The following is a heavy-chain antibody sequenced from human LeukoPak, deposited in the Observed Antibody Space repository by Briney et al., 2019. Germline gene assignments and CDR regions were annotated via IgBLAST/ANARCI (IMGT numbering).Heavy chain of an antibody. CDR3: ARLNELWFGELFNSYYFDY. V-gene: IGHV4-38-2*02. D-gene: IGHD3-10*01. CDR1: GYSISSGYY. Sequence: PSETLSLTCTVSGYSISSGYYWGWIRQPPGKGLEWIGSIYHSGSTYYNPSLKSRVTISVDTSKNQFSLKLSSVTAADTAVYYCARLNELWFGELFNSYYFDYWGQGTLVTVSS. CDR2: IYHSGST. J-gene: IGHJ4*02.